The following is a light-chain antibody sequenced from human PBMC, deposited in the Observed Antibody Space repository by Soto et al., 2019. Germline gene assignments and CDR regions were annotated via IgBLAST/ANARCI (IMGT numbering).Light chain of an antibody. Sequence: QSVLTQPPSASGTPGQRFTISCSGSSSNIGSNYVYWYQQLPGTAPKLLIYRNNQRSSGVPDRFSGSKSGTSASLAISGLRSDDQADYYCAAWDDSLSGHWVFGGGTKLTVL. CDR1: SSNIGSNY. CDR3: AAWDDSLSGHWV. J-gene: IGLJ3*02. V-gene: IGLV1-47*01. CDR2: RNN.